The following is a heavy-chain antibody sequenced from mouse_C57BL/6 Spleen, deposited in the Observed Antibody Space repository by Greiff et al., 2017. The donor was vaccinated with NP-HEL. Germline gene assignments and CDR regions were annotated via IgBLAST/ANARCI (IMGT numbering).Heavy chain of an antibody. CDR2: INPSSGYT. Sequence: QVQLKQSGAELVKPGASVKLSCKASGYTFTSYWMHWVKQRPGQGLEWIGYINPSSGYTKYNEKFKDKATLTVDKSSSTAYMQLSSLTYEDSAVYCCTRRDSYDWFAYWGQGTTLTVSA. V-gene: IGHV1-7*01. J-gene: IGHJ2*01. D-gene: IGHD2-12*01. CDR3: TRRDSYDWFAY. CDR1: GYTFTSYW.